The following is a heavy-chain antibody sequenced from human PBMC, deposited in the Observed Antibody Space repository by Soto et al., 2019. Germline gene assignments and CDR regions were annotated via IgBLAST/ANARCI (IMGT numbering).Heavy chain of an antibody. Sequence: QVQLQESGPGLVKPSETLSLTCNVSGGSMNTYYWTWIRKPPGTGLEWIGYVYYTGTTNYKPSLKSRVTISVDTSKNQFSLKLTSVTAADTAMYYWARAAMTTIPMDVWGRGTIVTVSS. D-gene: IGHD4-17*01. CDR2: VYYTGTT. J-gene: IGHJ6*02. CDR1: GGSMNTYY. V-gene: IGHV4-59*01. CDR3: ARAAMTTIPMDV.